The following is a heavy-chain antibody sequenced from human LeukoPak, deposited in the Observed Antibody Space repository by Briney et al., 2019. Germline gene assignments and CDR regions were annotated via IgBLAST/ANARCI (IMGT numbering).Heavy chain of an antibody. D-gene: IGHD3-22*01. CDR1: GITFSNAW. J-gene: IGHJ4*02. CDR3: ATGGYFYDY. V-gene: IGHV3-15*01. CDR2: IQSITDGGTT. Sequence: GGSLRLSCAASGITFSNAWMSWVRQAPGKGLEWVGRIQSITDGGTTDYAAPVKGRFTISRDDSKNTVYLQMNSLKTEDTALYYCATGGYFYDYWGQGTLVTVSS.